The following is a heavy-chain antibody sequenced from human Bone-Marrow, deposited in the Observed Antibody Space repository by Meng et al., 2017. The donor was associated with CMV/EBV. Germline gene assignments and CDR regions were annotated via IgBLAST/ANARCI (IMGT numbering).Heavy chain of an antibody. CDR1: GYSFTSYW. Sequence: GGSLRLSCKASGYSFTSYWIGWVRQMPGKGLEWMGIIYPGDSDTRYSPSFQGQVTISADKSNSTAYLQWSSLKASDTAMYYCARREYSGAWSQPHAFDIWGQGTMVTVSS. V-gene: IGHV5-51*01. CDR3: ARREYSGAWSQPHAFDI. J-gene: IGHJ3*02. CDR2: IYPGDSDT. D-gene: IGHD5-12*01.